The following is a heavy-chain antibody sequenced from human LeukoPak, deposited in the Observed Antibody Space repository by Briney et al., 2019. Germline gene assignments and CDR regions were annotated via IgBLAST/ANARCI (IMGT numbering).Heavy chain of an antibody. CDR2: ISSSGSTI. D-gene: IGHD5-24*01. V-gene: IGHV3-48*04. CDR3: ARHMERWQQFTRSLDY. J-gene: IGHJ4*02. Sequence: GGSLRLSCAASGFTFSSYAMHWVRQAPGKGLEWVSYISSSGSTIYYADSVKGRFTISRDNAKNSLYLQMNSLRAEDTAVYYCARHMERWQQFTRSLDYWGQGTLVTVSS. CDR1: GFTFSSYA.